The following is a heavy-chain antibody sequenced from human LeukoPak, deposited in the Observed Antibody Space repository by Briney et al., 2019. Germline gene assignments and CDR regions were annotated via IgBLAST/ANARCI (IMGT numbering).Heavy chain of an antibody. CDR1: GFTFSSYG. Sequence: GGSLRLSCAASGFTFSSYGMSWVRQAPGKGLEWVAVISYAGGTKYYADSVRGRFTISRDNSKDTLYLQMNSLRAEDTAMYYCAKKGNKDSSSSWYVDNWGQGTLVTVSS. CDR2: ISYAGGTK. D-gene: IGHD6-13*01. J-gene: IGHJ4*02. V-gene: IGHV3-30*18. CDR3: AKKGNKDSSSSWYVDN.